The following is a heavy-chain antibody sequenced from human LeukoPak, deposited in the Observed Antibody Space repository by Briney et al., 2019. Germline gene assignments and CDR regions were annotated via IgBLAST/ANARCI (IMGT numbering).Heavy chain of an antibody. CDR2: IYHSGST. V-gene: IGHV4-59*01. J-gene: IGHJ4*02. Sequence: SETLSLTCTVSGGSISSYYWTWIRQPPGKGLEWIGYIYHSGSTYYNPSLKSRVTISVDTSKNQFSLKLSSVTAADTAVYFCARAIYDSSGYFDYWGQGTVVTVSS. CDR1: GGSISSYY. D-gene: IGHD3-22*01. CDR3: ARAIYDSSGYFDY.